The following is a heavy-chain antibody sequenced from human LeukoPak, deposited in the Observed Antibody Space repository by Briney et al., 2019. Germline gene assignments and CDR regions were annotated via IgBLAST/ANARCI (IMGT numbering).Heavy chain of an antibody. J-gene: IGHJ4*02. CDR1: GFTFDDYA. V-gene: IGHV3-9*01. CDR3: AKGGGQWRVESYFDC. CDR2: ISWNSGSI. Sequence: GRSLRLSCAASGFTFDDYAMHWVRQAPGKGLEWVSGISWNSGSIGYADSVKGRFTISRDNAKNSLYLQMNSLRAEDTALYYCAKGGGQWRVESYFDCWGQGTLVTVSS. D-gene: IGHD6-19*01.